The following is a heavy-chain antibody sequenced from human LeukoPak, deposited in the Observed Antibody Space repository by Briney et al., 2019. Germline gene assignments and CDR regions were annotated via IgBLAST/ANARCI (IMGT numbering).Heavy chain of an antibody. CDR1: GFTCSSYA. CDR3: ARGPPFDP. J-gene: IGHJ5*02. CDR2: ISYDGSNK. Sequence: PGRSLRLSCAASGFTCSSYAMHWVRQAPGKGLEWVAVISYDGSNKYYADSVKGRFTISRDNSKNTLYLQMNSLRAEDTAVYYCARGPPFDPWGQGTLVTVSS. V-gene: IGHV3-30*04.